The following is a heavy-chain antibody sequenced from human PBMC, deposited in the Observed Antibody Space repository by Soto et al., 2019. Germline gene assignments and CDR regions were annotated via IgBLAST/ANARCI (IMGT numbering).Heavy chain of an antibody. J-gene: IGHJ4*02. CDR2: IYYSGST. CDR1: GGSISRSSYY. CDR3: ASTVRQQLVPDDYYFYY. D-gene: IGHD6-13*01. V-gene: IGHV4-39*01. Sequence: SETLSLTCTVSGGSISRSSYYWGWIRQPPGKGLEWIGSIYYSGSTYYNPSLKSRVTISVDTSKNQFSLKLSSVTAADTAVYYCASTVRQQLVPDDYYFYYWGQGTLVTVSS.